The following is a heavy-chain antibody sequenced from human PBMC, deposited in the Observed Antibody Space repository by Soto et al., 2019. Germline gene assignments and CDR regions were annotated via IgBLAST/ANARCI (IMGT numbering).Heavy chain of an antibody. D-gene: IGHD1-26*01. J-gene: IGHJ4*02. CDR1: GGSISSYY. CDR3: ARVGSTEEVFDY. CDR2: IYYSGST. Sequence: QVQLQESGPGLVKPSETLSLTCTVSGGSISSYYWSWIRQPPGKGLEWIGYIYYSGSTNYNPSLKSRVTISVDTSKNQFSLKLSSVTAADTAVYYCARVGSTEEVFDYWGQGTLVTVSS. V-gene: IGHV4-59*01.